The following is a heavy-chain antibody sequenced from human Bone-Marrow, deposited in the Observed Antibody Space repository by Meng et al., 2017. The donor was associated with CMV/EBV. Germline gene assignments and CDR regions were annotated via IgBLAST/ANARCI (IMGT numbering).Heavy chain of an antibody. CDR2: ISSSSSYI. V-gene: IGHV3-21*01. CDR3: APTYPNWFDP. D-gene: IGHD2-2*01. CDR1: GFTFSSYS. J-gene: IGHJ5*01. Sequence: GESLKISCAASGFTFSSYSMNWVRQAPGKGLEWVSSISSSSSYIYYADSVKGRFTISRDNAKNSLYLQMNSLRAEDTAVYYCAPTYPNWFDPWGQGTTVTVSS.